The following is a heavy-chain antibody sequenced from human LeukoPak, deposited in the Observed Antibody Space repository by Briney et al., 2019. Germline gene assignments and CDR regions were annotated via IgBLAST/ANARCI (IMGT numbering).Heavy chain of an antibody. CDR2: IGTAGDT. CDR1: GFTLSNFA. J-gene: IGHJ4*02. V-gene: IGHV3-13*01. CDR3: ARQMTPHGNFDY. D-gene: IGHD1-26*01. Sequence: GGSLRLSCAASGFTLSNFALHWVRQATGKGLEWVSAIGTAGDTFYPGSVKGRFTISRENAKNSLYLQMNNLRAEDTAVYYCARQMTPHGNFDYWGQGTLVTVSS.